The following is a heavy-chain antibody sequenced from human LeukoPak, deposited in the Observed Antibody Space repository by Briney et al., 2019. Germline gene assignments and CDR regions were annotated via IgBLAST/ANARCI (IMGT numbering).Heavy chain of an antibody. CDR3: AREALEWSPPDI. V-gene: IGHV3-23*01. CDR2: ITGPGVST. Sequence: GGSLRLSCAASGFDFSSNAMTWVRQAPGKGLEWVAGITGPGVSTYYADSVKGRFTISRDNSKNTLYLQMNNMRTEDTAVYYCAREALEWSPPDIWGQGTTVTVSS. D-gene: IGHD3-3*01. CDR1: GFDFSSNA. J-gene: IGHJ3*02.